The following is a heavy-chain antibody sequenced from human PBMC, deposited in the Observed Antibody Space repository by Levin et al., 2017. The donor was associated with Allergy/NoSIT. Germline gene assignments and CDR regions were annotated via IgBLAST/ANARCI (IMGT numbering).Heavy chain of an antibody. CDR1: GFTFSSYG. CDR3: ARRGRGDSSGYYGYYFDY. V-gene: IGHV3-33*01. D-gene: IGHD3-22*01. Sequence: GESLKISCAASGFTFSSYGMHWVRQAPGKGLEWVAVIWYDGSNKYYADSVKGRFTISRDNSKNTLYLQMNSLRAEDTAVYYCARRGRGDSSGYYGYYFDYWGQGTLVTVSS. CDR2: IWYDGSNK. J-gene: IGHJ4*02.